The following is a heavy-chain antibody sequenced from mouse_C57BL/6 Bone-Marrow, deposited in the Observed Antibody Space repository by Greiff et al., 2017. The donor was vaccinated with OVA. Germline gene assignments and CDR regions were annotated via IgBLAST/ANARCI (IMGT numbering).Heavy chain of an antibody. D-gene: IGHD2-3*01. CDR2: IYPGDGDT. V-gene: IGHV1-82*01. CDR3: ARHEDGYYASYFDY. Sequence: VHLVESGPELVKPGASVKISCKASGYAFSSSWMNWVKQRPGKGLEWIGRIYPGDGDTNYNGKVKGKATLTADKSSSTAYMQLSSLTSEYSAVYFCARHEDGYYASYFDYWGQGTTLTVSS. CDR1: GYAFSSSW. J-gene: IGHJ2*01.